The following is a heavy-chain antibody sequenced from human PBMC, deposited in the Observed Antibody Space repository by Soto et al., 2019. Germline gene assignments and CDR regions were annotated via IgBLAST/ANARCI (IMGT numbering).Heavy chain of an antibody. CDR1: GGNFSSYA. J-gene: IGHJ3*01. CDR2: IIPIFGTA. V-gene: IGHV1-69*01. CDR3: AGVLSIATRVDAFDV. D-gene: IGHD6-6*01. Sequence: QVQLLQSGAEVKKPGSSLKVSCKASGGNFSSYAISWVRQAPGQGLAWMGVIIPIFGTANYAQKFQGRVTINEDVSTSTAYMAVSSMSYEDTAVYYCAGVLSIATRVDAFDVWGQGTMVTGSS.